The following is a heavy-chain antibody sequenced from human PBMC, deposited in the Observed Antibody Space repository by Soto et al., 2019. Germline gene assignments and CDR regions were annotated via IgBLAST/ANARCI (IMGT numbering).Heavy chain of an antibody. Sequence: SETLSLTCTVSGGSISSGDYYWSWIRQPPGKGLEWIGYIYYSGSTYYNPSLKSRVTISVDTSKNQFSLKLSSVTAADTAAYYCARGIIHGSGAYYMAPYFDYWGQGTLVTVSS. J-gene: IGHJ4*02. V-gene: IGHV4-30-4*01. CDR3: ARGIIHGSGAYYMAPYFDY. D-gene: IGHD3-10*01. CDR1: GGSISSGDYY. CDR2: IYYSGST.